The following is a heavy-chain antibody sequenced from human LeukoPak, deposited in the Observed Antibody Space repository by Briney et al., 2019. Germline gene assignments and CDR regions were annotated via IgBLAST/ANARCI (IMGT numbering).Heavy chain of an antibody. CDR2: FDPEDGET. CDR3: AGFWSAYYFN. Sequence: HWASVKVSCKVSGYTLTELSMHWVRQAPGKGLEWMGGFDPEDGETIYAQKFQGRVTMTEDTSTDTAYMELSSLRSEDTAVYYCAGFWSAYYFNWGQGTLVTVSS. D-gene: IGHD3-3*01. CDR1: GYTLTELS. J-gene: IGHJ4*02. V-gene: IGHV1-24*01.